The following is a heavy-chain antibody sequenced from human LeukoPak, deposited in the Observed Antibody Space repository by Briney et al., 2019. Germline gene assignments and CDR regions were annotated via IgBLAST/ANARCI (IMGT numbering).Heavy chain of an antibody. V-gene: IGHV4-61*02. D-gene: IGHD3-22*01. J-gene: IGHJ4*02. Sequence: PSQTLSLTCTVSGGSISSGSYYWSWIRQPAGKGLEWIGRIYTSGSTNYNPSLKSRVTISVDKSKNQFSLKLSSVTAADTAVYYCASHMNNYYDSSGPFDYWGQGTLVTASS. CDR1: GGSISSGSYY. CDR2: IYTSGST. CDR3: ASHMNNYYDSSGPFDY.